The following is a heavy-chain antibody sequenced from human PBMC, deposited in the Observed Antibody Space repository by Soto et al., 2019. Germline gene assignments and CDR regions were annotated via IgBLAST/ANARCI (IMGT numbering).Heavy chain of an antibody. CDR1: GFTFSGYG. CDR2: ISYDGSNK. J-gene: IGHJ4*02. V-gene: IGHV3-30*18. CDR3: AKDGSGYSDY. D-gene: IGHD3-22*01. Sequence: QVQLVESGGGVVQPGRSLRLSCAASGFTFSGYGMHWVRQAPGKGLEWVAVISYDGSNKYYADSVKGRFTISRDNSKNTLYLQMNSLRAEDTAVYYCAKDGSGYSDYWGQGTLVTVSS.